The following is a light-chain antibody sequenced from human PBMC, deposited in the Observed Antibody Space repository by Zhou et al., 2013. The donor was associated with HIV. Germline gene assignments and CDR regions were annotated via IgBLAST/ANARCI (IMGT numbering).Light chain of an antibody. Sequence: EIVLTQSPVTLSLSPGERATLSCRASQSARSYLAWYQQKPGQTPRLLIYDTSNRATGIPARFSGSGSGTDFTLTISSLEPEDFAVYYCQQRSSWPLTFGQGTKVEIK. CDR3: QQRSSWPLT. CDR2: DTS. V-gene: IGKV3-11*01. CDR1: QSARSY. J-gene: IGKJ1*01.